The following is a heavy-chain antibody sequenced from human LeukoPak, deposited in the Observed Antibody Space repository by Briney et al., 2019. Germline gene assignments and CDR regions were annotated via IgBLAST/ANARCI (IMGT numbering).Heavy chain of an antibody. V-gene: IGHV1-8*01. CDR2: MNPNSGNT. CDR1: GYTFTSYD. CDR3: WGSRTYYDILDYGMDV. Sequence: ASVKVSCKASGYTFTSYDTNWVRQATGQGLEWMGWMNPNSGNTGYAQKFQGRVTMTRNTSISTAYMELSSLRSEDTAVYYCWGSRTYYDILDYGMDVWGQGTTVTVSS. J-gene: IGHJ6*02. D-gene: IGHD3-9*01.